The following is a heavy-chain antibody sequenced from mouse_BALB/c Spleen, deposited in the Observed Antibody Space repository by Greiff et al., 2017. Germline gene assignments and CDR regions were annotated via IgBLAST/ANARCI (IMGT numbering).Heavy chain of an antibody. CDR3: ARDRRFPYYAMDY. CDR1: GFSLTSYG. J-gene: IGHJ4*01. V-gene: IGHV2-9*02. CDR2: IWAGGST. Sequence: VQRVESGPGLVAPSQSLSITCTVSGFSLTSYGVHWVRQPPGKGLEWLGVIWAGGSTNYNSALMSRLSISKDNSKSQVFLKMNSLQTDDTAMYYCARDRRFPYYAMDYWGQGTSVTVSS.